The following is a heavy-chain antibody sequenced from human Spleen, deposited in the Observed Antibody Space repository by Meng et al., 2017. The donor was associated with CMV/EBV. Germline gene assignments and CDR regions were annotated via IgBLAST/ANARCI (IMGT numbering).Heavy chain of an antibody. D-gene: IGHD3-10*01. J-gene: IGHJ6*02. CDR3: GRATSYYYGSGRGALDV. V-gene: IGHV1-69*08. CDR1: GGSFSNYP. Sequence: SVKVSCKASGGSFSNYPIGWVRQAPGQGLEWVGQIIPILDTSNYAQNFQGRVTITADKSTSTAYMELSSLRSEDTAVYYCGRATSYYYGSGRGALDVWGQGTTVTVSS. CDR2: IIPILDTS.